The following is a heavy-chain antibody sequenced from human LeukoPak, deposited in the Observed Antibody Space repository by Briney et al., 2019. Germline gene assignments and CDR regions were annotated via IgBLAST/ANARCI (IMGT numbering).Heavy chain of an antibody. CDR1: GFTFSSYW. V-gene: IGHV3-30*02. CDR3: AKGEEVVLGPQVGATHFFDY. CDR2: IRYDGSNK. D-gene: IGHD1-26*01. J-gene: IGHJ4*02. Sequence: GGSLRLSCAASGFTFSSYWMSWVRQAPGKGLEWVAFIRYDGSNKYYADSVKGRFTISRDNSKNTLYLQMNSLRAEDTAVYYCAKGEEVVLGPQVGATHFFDYWGQGTLVTVSS.